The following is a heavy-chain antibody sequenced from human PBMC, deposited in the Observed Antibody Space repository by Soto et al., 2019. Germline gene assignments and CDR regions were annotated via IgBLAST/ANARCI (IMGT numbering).Heavy chain of an antibody. D-gene: IGHD4-17*01. CDR2: ISGSGGST. V-gene: IGHV3-23*04. Sequence: EVQLVESGGGLVKPGGSLRLSCAASGFTFSSYAMSWVRQAPGKGLEWVSAISGSGGSTYYADSVKGRFTISRDNSKNTLYLQMNSLRAEDTAVYYCARLRDYYYYGMDVWGQGTTVTVSS. CDR1: GFTFSSYA. CDR3: ARLRDYYYYGMDV. J-gene: IGHJ6*02.